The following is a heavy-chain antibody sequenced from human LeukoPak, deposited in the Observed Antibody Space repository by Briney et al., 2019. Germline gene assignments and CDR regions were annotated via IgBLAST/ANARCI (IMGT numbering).Heavy chain of an antibody. CDR1: GGTFSSYA. CDR3: ASMVRGVIGYNWFDP. J-gene: IGHJ5*02. D-gene: IGHD3-10*01. CDR2: IIPIFGTA. Sequence: SVKVSCKASGGTFSSYAISWVRQAPGQGLEWMGGIIPIFGTANYAQKFQGRVTITADESTSTAYMELSSLRSEDTAVYYCASMVRGVIGYNWFDPWGQGTLVTVSS. V-gene: IGHV1-69*13.